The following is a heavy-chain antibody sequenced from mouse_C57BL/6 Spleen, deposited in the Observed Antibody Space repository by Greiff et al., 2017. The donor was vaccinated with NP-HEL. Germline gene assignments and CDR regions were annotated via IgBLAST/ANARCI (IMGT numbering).Heavy chain of an antibody. Sequence: QVQLQQSGPELVKPGASVKISCKASGYAFSSSWMNWVKQRPGKGLEWIGRIYPGGGDTNYNGKFKGKATLTADKSSSTDYMQLSSLTSGDSAVYFGAGEGLRGDYYAMDYWGQGTSVTVSS. D-gene: IGHD2-4*01. CDR2: IYPGGGDT. V-gene: IGHV1-82*01. J-gene: IGHJ4*01. CDR3: AGEGLRGDYYAMDY. CDR1: GYAFSSSW.